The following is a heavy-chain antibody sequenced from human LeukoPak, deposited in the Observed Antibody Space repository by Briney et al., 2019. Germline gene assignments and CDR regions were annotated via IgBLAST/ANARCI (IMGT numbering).Heavy chain of an antibody. CDR1: GYTFTNFD. CDR2: MNPVSGNA. CDR3: ARAPMGAAPLY. V-gene: IGHV1-8*01. J-gene: IGHJ4*02. Sequence: ASVKVSCKASGYTFTNFDINWVRQAPGQGLEWMGWMNPVSGNAGSAQKFQGRVTLTRDTSTTTAYMELSSLRSDDTAFYYCARAPMGAAPLYWGQGTLVTVSS. D-gene: IGHD6-6*01.